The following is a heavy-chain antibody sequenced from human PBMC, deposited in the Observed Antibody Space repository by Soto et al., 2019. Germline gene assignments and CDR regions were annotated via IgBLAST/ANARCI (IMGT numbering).Heavy chain of an antibody. CDR3: AREPYCGGDCYYFDY. D-gene: IGHD2-21*02. CDR1: GGSISSYY. Sequence: QVQLQESGPGLVKPSETLSLTCTVSGGSISSYYWSWIRQPPGKGLEWIGYIYYSGSTNYNPSLKSRVTISVDTSKNQFSLKLSSVTAADTAVYYCAREPYCGGDCYYFDYWGQGTLVTVSS. V-gene: IGHV4-59*01. J-gene: IGHJ4*02. CDR2: IYYSGST.